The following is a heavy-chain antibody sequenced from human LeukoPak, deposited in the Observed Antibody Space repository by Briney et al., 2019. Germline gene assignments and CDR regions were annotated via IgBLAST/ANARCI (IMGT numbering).Heavy chain of an antibody. J-gene: IGHJ4*02. Sequence: GGSLRLSCAVSGITLSNYGMSWVRQAPGKGLEWVAGISRSGGSTNYADSVKGRFTISRDNPKNTLYLQMNRLRDEDTAVYFCAKRGVVIRVILVGFHKEAYYFYSWGQGALVTVSS. V-gene: IGHV3-23*01. CDR2: ISRSGGST. D-gene: IGHD3-10*01. CDR1: GITLSNYG. CDR3: AKRGVVIRVILVGFHKEAYYFYS.